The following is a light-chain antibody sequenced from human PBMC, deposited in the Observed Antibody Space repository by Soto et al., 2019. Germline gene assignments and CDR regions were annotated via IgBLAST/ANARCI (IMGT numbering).Light chain of an antibody. J-gene: IGKJ2*01. Sequence: DIVMTQSPDSLAVSLGERATINCKSSQSVLYSSNNKNYLAWYQQKSGQPPKLLIYWASTRESGVPDRFSGSGSGTDFTLTISSVQAEDVAVYYCQQYHSNPYSFGQGTNLQTK. CDR1: QSVLYSSNNKNY. V-gene: IGKV4-1*01. CDR2: WAS. CDR3: QQYHSNPYS.